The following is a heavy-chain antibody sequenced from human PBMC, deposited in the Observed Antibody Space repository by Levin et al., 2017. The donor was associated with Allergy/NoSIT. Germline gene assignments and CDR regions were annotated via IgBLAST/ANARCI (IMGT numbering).Heavy chain of an antibody. D-gene: IGHD3-16*02. Sequence: GESLKISCTGSGFTFGDYAMSWVRQAPGKGLEWVGFIRNKAHGGTTEYAASVKGILTISRDDSKSIAYLQMNSLQTEDTAVYFCARGGPPNYDYNWGSYRDGYFDYWGRGTLVTVSS. CDR3: ARGGPPNYDYNWGSYRDGYFDY. CDR1: GFTFGDYA. CDR2: IRNKAHGGTT. V-gene: IGHV3-49*04. J-gene: IGHJ4*02.